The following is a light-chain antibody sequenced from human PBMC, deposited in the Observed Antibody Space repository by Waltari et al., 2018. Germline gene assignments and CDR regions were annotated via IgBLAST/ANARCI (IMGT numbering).Light chain of an antibody. CDR1: QSVRRS. CDR2: DTS. V-gene: IGKV3-20*01. Sequence: EIVLTQSPGTLSLSPGDRATLSCRASQSVRRSLTWYQQKPGQAPRLLIYDTSTRATGMPDRCSGSGAGTEFSLTISRLEPEDVAVYYCQEYVNLPATFGQGTKVEIK. CDR3: QEYVNLPAT. J-gene: IGKJ1*01.